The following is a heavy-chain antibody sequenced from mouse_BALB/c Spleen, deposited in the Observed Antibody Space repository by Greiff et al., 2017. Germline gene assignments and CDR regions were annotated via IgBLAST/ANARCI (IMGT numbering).Heavy chain of an antibody. Sequence: EVKVVESGGGLVQPGGSLKLSCAASGFTFSSYTMSWVRQTPEKRLEWVAYISNGGGSTYYPDTVKGRFTISRDNAKNTLYLQMSSLKSEDTAMYYCATYGNYGADYWGQGTTLTVSS. D-gene: IGHD2-1*01. CDR2: ISNGGGST. J-gene: IGHJ2*01. V-gene: IGHV5-12-2*01. CDR3: ATYGNYGADY. CDR1: GFTFSSYT.